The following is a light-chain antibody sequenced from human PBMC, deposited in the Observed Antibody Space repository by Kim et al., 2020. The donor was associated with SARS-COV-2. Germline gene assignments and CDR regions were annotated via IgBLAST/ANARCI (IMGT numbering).Light chain of an antibody. J-gene: IGKJ1*01. Sequence: DIQMAQSPSSLSASVGDRVTITCRASQGISTYLAWFQQKPGIAPKSLIYAASTLQSGVPSRFSGSGSGTDFTLTISSLQPEDFATYYCQQYNSYPRTFGQGTKVDIK. CDR2: AAS. CDR3: QQYNSYPRT. CDR1: QGISTY. V-gene: IGKV1-16*01.